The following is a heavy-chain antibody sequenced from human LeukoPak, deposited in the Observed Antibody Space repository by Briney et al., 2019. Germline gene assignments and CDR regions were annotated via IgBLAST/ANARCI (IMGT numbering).Heavy chain of an antibody. J-gene: IGHJ1*01. CDR1: GFTFSSYW. D-gene: IGHD2-15*01. CDR2: IKQDGSEK. CDR3: VREGYCSGGSCYKGYFQH. V-gene: IGHV3-7*01. Sequence: GGSLRLSCATSGFTFSSYWMSWVRQAPGKGLEWVANIKQDGSEKYCVDSVKGRFTISRDNAKNSLYLQMNSLRAEDTAVYYCVREGYCSGGSCYKGYFQHWGQGTLVTVSS.